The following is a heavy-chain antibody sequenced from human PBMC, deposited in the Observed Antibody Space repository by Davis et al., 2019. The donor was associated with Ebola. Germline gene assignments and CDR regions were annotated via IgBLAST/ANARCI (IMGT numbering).Heavy chain of an antibody. CDR1: GYSFTSYW. Sequence: GESLKISCTGSGYSFTSYWIGWVRQLPGKGLEWKGIIYPGDSDTRYSPSFLGQVTISADKSISTAYLQWSSLKASDTAMYYCARLVVVAATGWFDPWGQGTLVTVSS. CDR3: ARLVVVAATGWFDP. D-gene: IGHD2-15*01. CDR2: IYPGDSDT. V-gene: IGHV5-51*01. J-gene: IGHJ5*02.